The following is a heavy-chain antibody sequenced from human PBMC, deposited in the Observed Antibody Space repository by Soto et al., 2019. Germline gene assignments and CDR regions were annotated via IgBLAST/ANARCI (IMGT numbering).Heavy chain of an antibody. CDR1: GFTFSGSA. CDR2: IRSKANSYAT. J-gene: IGHJ6*02. Sequence: GGSLRLSCAASGFTFSGSAMHWVRQASGKGLEWVGRIRSKANSYATAYAASVKGRFTISRDDSKNTAYLQMNSLKTEDTAVYYCTRLEVGSYSSGDSYYYYGMDVWGQGTTVTVSS. D-gene: IGHD3-10*01. CDR3: TRLEVGSYSSGDSYYYYGMDV. V-gene: IGHV3-73*01.